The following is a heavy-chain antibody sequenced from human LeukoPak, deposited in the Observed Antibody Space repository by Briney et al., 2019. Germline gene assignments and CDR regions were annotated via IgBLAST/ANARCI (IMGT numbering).Heavy chain of an antibody. J-gene: IGHJ4*02. CDR3: ARDVGARLPGY. V-gene: IGHV1-46*01. Sequence: ASVKVSCKAFGYTFTSNYMHWVRQAPGQGPEWMGVISPSGGSTTYAQKFQGRLTLTRDMSTSTDYLELSSLRSEDTAVYYCARDVGARLPGYWGQGTLVTVSS. CDR2: ISPSGGST. D-gene: IGHD6-6*01. CDR1: GYTFTSNY.